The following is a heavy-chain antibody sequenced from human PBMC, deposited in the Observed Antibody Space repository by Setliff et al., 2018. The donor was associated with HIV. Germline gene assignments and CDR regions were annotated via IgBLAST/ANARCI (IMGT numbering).Heavy chain of an antibody. CDR2: MNPNSGNT. V-gene: IGHV1-8*02. CDR1: GYTFTNYD. CDR3: ARGHSGNDY. D-gene: IGHD1-1*01. J-gene: IGHJ4*02. Sequence: ASVKVSCKASGYTFTNYDINWVRQATGQGLEWMGRMNPNSGNTEYAQQFQGRVTMTRNTPISTAYMEPSSLRSEDTAIYYCARGHSGNDYWGQGTLVTVSS.